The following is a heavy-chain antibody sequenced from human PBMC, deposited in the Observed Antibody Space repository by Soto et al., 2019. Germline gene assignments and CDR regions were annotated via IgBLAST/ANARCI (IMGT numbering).Heavy chain of an antibody. CDR1: AGYFRNDW. J-gene: IGHJ6*02. CDR2: MKSKTDGGTT. Sequence: GPLSLCCAASAGYFRNDWLNCSRKAPGTQVAWVGRMKSKTDGGTTDYAAPVKGRFTISRDDSKNTLYLQMNSLRTEDTAVYYCTTDRYYGDYYYYYGMDVWGQGTTVTVSS. V-gene: IGHV3-15*07. CDR3: TTDRYYGDYYYYYGMDV. D-gene: IGHD4-17*01.